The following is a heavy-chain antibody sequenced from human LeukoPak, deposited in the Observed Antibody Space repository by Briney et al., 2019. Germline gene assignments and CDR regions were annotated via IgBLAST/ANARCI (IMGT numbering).Heavy chain of an antibody. CDR2: IYYSGST. CDR3: TRVQPSGTSDY. V-gene: IGHV4-31*03. CDR1: GGSISSGGYY. Sequence: KSSETLSLACTVSGGSISSGGYYWSWIRQHPGKGLEWIGYIYYSGSTYYNPSLKSRVTISVDTSKNQFSLRLSSVTAEDTAVYYCTRVQPSGTSDYWGQGTLVTVSS. D-gene: IGHD3-10*01. J-gene: IGHJ4*02.